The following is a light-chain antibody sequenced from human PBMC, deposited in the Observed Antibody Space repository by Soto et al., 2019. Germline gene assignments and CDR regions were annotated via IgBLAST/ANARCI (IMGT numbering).Light chain of an antibody. V-gene: IGKV1-39*01. Sequence: DIQMTQSPSSLSASVGDRVTITCRARQTISNYVNWYQEKPGKAPKLLIYASSSLQSGVPSRFSGSGFGTDFALTISSLQPEDFATYYCQQSFSNLRMYTFGQGTKLEIK. CDR1: QTISNY. CDR3: QQSFSNLRMYT. CDR2: ASS. J-gene: IGKJ2*01.